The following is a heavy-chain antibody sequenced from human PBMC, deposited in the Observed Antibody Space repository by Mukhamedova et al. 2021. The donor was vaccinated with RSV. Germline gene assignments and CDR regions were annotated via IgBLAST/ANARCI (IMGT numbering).Heavy chain of an antibody. Sequence: SRITINPDTSKNQFSLQLNSVTPEATAVYYCARDAGWGSFDYWGQGTLVTVSS. D-gene: IGHD7-27*01. J-gene: IGHJ4*02. V-gene: IGHV6-1*01. CDR3: ARDAGWGSFDY.